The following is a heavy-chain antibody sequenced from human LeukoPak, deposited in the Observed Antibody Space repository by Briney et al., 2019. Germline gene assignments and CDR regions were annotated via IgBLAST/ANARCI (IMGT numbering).Heavy chain of an antibody. CDR2: IYTSGST. D-gene: IGHD3-10*01. Sequence: SETLSLTCTVSGGSISSYYWSWIRQPAGKGLEWIGRIYTSGSTNYNPSLKSRVTMSVDTSKNKFSLKLSSVTAADTAVYYCARELRGVDGSGGSRWFDPWGQGTLVTVSS. CDR1: GGSISSYY. J-gene: IGHJ5*02. V-gene: IGHV4-4*07. CDR3: ARELRGVDGSGGSRWFDP.